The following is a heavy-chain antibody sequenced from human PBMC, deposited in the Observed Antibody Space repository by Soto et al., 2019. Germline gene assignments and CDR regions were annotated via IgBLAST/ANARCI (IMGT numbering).Heavy chain of an antibody. CDR2: ISASSTTI. V-gene: IGHV3-11*01. CDR1: GFTLSDHY. Sequence: QVQLVESGGGLVKIGGSLRLSCAASGFTLSDHYMTWVRQVPGKGLEWVSYISASSTTIYYADSVKGRFTISRDNAKNSLFLQMNSLRAEDTAVDYCARDIRGANWGQGTLVTVSS. J-gene: IGHJ4*02. CDR3: ARDIRGAN.